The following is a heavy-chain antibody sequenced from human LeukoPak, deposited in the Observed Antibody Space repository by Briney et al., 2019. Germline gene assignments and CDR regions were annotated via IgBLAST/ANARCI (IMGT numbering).Heavy chain of an antibody. Sequence: GGSLRLSCAASGFTFSSYGMPWVRQAPGKGLEWVAVIWYDGSNKYYADSVKGRFTISRDNSKNTLYLQMNSLRAEDAAVYYCATDYDFWSGYPQTNLDYWGQGTLVTVSS. J-gene: IGHJ4*02. CDR1: GFTFSSYG. D-gene: IGHD3-3*01. CDR2: IWYDGSNK. CDR3: ATDYDFWSGYPQTNLDY. V-gene: IGHV3-33*01.